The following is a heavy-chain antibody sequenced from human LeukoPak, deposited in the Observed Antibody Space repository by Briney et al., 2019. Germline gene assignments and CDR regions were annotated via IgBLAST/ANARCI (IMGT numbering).Heavy chain of an antibody. CDR3: AKWGDYDVLTGYYDSDY. Sequence: GGSLRLSCAASGFTFSNYAMSWVRQAPGKGLDWVSAITGSGGNTYYADSVKGRFTISRDNSKNTLYLQMNSLRAEDTAVYYCAKWGDYDVLTGYYDSDYWGQGALVTVSS. V-gene: IGHV3-23*01. CDR2: ITGSGGNT. D-gene: IGHD3-9*01. J-gene: IGHJ4*02. CDR1: GFTFSNYA.